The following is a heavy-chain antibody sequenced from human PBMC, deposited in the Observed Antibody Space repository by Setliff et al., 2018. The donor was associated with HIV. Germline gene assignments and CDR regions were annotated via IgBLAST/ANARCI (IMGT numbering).Heavy chain of an antibody. D-gene: IGHD3-22*01. CDR1: GGSISS. CDR2: ISSSSSYT. CDR3: ARASYYYDSSGWVDY. V-gene: IGHV3-11*03. Sequence: LSLTCTVSGGSISSSSYYWGWIRQPPGKGLEWVSYISSSSSYTNYADSVKGRFTISRDNAKNSLYLQMNSLRAEDTAVYYCARASYYYDSSGWVDYWGQGTLVTVSS. J-gene: IGHJ4*02.